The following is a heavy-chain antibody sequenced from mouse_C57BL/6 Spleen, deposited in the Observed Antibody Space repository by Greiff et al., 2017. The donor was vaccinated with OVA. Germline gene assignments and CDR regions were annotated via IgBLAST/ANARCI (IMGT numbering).Heavy chain of an antibody. V-gene: IGHV1-78*01. J-gene: IGHJ4*01. Sequence: VQLQQSDAELVKPGASVKISCKVSGYTFTDHTIHWMKQRPEQGLEWIGYIYPRDGSTKYNEKFKGKATLTADKSSSTAYMQLNSLTSEDSAVYFCARKKGIYDGYYEAMDYWGQGTSVTVSS. D-gene: IGHD2-3*01. CDR3: ARKKGIYDGYYEAMDY. CDR2: IYPRDGST. CDR1: GYTFTDHT.